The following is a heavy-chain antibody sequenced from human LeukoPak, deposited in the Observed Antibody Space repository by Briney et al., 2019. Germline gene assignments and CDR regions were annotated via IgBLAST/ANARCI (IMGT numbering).Heavy chain of an antibody. J-gene: IGHJ4*02. V-gene: IGHV4-34*01. D-gene: IGHD6-6*01. CDR1: GGSFSGYY. CDR3: ARGDSSSPSFDY. CDR2: INHSGST. Sequence: SSETLSLTCAVYGGSFSGYYWSWIRQPPGKGLEWIGEINHSGSTNYNPSLKSRVTISVDTSKNQFSLKLSSVTAADTAVYYCARGDSSSPSFDYWGQGTLVTVSS.